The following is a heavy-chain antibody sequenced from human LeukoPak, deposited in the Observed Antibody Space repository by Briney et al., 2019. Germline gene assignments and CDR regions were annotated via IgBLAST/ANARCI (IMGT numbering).Heavy chain of an antibody. CDR3: ASNWSDFDY. Sequence: SETLSLTCTVSGYFITTGHYWGWARQPPGKGLEWIGSSYEGETTYYNPSLKTRLTISLDRSKNQFSLKLSSVTAADTAVYYCASNWSDFDYWGPGILVTVSS. CDR1: GYFITTGHY. CDR2: SYEGETT. D-gene: IGHD1-1*01. J-gene: IGHJ4*02. V-gene: IGHV4-38-2*02.